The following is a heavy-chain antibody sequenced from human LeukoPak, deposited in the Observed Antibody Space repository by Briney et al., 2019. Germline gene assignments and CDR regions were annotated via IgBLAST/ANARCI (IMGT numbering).Heavy chain of an antibody. J-gene: IGHJ2*01. CDR3: ARTGGSYPDLLWYFDL. Sequence: ASVKVSCKASGYTFTSYYMHWVRQAPGQGLEWMGIINPSGGSTSYAQKFQGRVTMTRDTSTSTVYMELSSLRSEDTAVHYCARTGGSYPDLLWYFDLWGRGTLVTVSS. CDR2: INPSGGST. V-gene: IGHV1-46*01. CDR1: GYTFTSYY. D-gene: IGHD1-26*01.